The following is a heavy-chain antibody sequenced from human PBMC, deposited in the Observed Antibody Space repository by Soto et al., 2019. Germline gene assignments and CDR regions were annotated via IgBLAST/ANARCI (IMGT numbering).Heavy chain of an antibody. J-gene: IGHJ4*02. D-gene: IGHD3-16*02. V-gene: IGHV3-48*01. Sequence: GGSLRLSCAASGFTFSSYSMNWVRQAPGKGLEWVSYISSSSTTIYYADSVKGRFTISRDNAKNSLYLQMNSLGAEDSAVYYCARVFEGYRPPRRFDYWGQGTLVTVSS. CDR2: ISSSSTTI. CDR3: ARVFEGYRPPRRFDY. CDR1: GFTFSSYS.